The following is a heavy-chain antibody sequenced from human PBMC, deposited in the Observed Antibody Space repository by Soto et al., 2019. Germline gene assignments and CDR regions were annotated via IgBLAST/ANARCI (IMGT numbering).Heavy chain of an antibody. Sequence: EVQLVESGGGLVQPGGSLRLSCAASGFTLSGRSMHWVRQAPGKGLVWVSGIDNAGTDSTYADSVKGRFTSSRDNAKNMLYLQMNSLRVEDTAVYYCARGWFGRDVWGKGTTVTVSS. J-gene: IGHJ6*04. CDR3: ARGWFGRDV. CDR2: IDNAGTDS. V-gene: IGHV3-74*01. CDR1: GFTLSGRS. D-gene: IGHD3-10*01.